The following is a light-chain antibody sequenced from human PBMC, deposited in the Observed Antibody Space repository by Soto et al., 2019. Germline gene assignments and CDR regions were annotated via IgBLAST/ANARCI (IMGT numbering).Light chain of an antibody. Sequence: QSVLTQPPSASGSPGQSVTISCTGTSSDVGGSNYVSWYQHHPGKAPKLMIYEVSKRPSGVPDRFSGCKSGNTASLTVSGLQAEDEADYYCSSDAGSNNWVFGGGTKVTVL. CDR3: SSDAGSNNWV. V-gene: IGLV2-8*01. J-gene: IGLJ3*02. CDR1: SSDVGGSNY. CDR2: EVS.